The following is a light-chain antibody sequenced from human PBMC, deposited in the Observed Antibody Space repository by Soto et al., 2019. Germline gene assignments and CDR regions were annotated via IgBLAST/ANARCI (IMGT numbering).Light chain of an antibody. Sequence: EIVMTQSPATLSVSPGERATLSCRASQSVSSNLAWSQQKPGQAPRLLIYGASIRATCIPARFSGSGSGTEFTLTISSLQSEDFAVYYCQQYNNLPFTFGPGTKVDIK. CDR2: GAS. J-gene: IGKJ3*01. CDR3: QQYNNLPFT. CDR1: QSVSSN. V-gene: IGKV3-15*01.